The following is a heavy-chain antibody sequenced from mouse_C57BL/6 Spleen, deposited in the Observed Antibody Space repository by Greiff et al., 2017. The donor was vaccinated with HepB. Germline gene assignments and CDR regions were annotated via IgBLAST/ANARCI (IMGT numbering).Heavy chain of an antibody. CDR2: INYDGSST. J-gene: IGHJ1*03. CDR1: GFTFSDYY. Sequence: EVQLVESEGGLVQPGRSMKLSCTASGFTFSDYYMAWVRQVPEKGLEWVANINYDGSSTYYLDSLKSRFIISRDNAKNILYLQMSSLKSEDTATYYCARRGYDWYFDVWGTGTTVTVSS. V-gene: IGHV5-16*01. D-gene: IGHD2-2*01. CDR3: ARRGYDWYFDV.